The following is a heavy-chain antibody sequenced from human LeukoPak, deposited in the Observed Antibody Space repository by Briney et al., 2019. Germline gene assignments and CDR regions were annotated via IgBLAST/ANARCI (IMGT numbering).Heavy chain of an antibody. CDR3: ARARDGDYLSVFDY. CDR2: ISSSSSYI. D-gene: IGHD4-17*01. V-gene: IGHV3-21*01. CDR1: GFTFSSYS. Sequence: GSLRLSCAASGFTFSSYSMNWVRQAPGKGLEWVSSISSSSSYIYYADSVKGRFTISRDNAKNSLYLQMNSLRAEDTAVYYCARARDGDYLSVFDYWGQGTLVTVSS. J-gene: IGHJ4*02.